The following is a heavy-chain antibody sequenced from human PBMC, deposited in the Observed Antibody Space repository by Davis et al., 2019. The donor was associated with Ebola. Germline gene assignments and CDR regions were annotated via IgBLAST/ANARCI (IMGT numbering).Heavy chain of an antibody. CDR3: ATYCGGDNCYPRASFY. Sequence: PGGSLRLSWEVSGFTFTTHGMHWVRQAPGKGLEWVAVLWHDGSTNYYADSVKGRFTVSRDNSKNTVYLQMNSLRAEDTALYYCATYCGGDNCYPRASFYWGQGTLVTVSS. CDR2: LWHDGSTN. D-gene: IGHD2-21*02. CDR1: GFTFTTHG. V-gene: IGHV3-33*08. J-gene: IGHJ4*02.